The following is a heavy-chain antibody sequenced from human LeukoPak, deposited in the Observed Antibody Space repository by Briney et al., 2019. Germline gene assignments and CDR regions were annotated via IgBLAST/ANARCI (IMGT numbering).Heavy chain of an antibody. J-gene: IGHJ4*02. D-gene: IGHD5-24*01. CDR3: AKSGYNRFDY. CDR2: ISGSGSGGST. CDR1: GFTFSSYW. V-gene: IGHV3-23*01. Sequence: GGSLRLTCAASGFTFSSYWMHWVRQAPGKGLEWVSSISGSGSGGSTYYADSVKGRFTISRDNSKNTLYLQMNSLRAEDTAVYYCAKSGYNRFDYWGQGTLVTVSS.